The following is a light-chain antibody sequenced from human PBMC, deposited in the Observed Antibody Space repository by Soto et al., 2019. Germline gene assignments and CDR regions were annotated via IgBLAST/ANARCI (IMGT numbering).Light chain of an antibody. Sequence: QSVLTQPPSASGSPGQSVTISCTGTSSYVGGYNYVSWYQQYPGKVPKLMIYEVNTRPSGVPDRFSGSKSGNTAALTVSGLQAEDEADYYCSSYAGGNNVFGTGTKLTVL. CDR2: EVN. CDR1: SSYVGGYNY. J-gene: IGLJ1*01. CDR3: SSYAGGNNV. V-gene: IGLV2-8*01.